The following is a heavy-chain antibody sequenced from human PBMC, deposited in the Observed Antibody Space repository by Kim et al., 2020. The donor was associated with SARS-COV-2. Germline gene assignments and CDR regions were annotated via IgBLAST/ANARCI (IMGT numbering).Heavy chain of an antibody. CDR3: ARGDIVVVPAAKGIVGAFDI. CDR2: INHSGST. D-gene: IGHD2-2*01. J-gene: IGHJ3*02. V-gene: IGHV4-34*01. CDR1: GGSFSGYY. Sequence: SETLSLTCAVYGGSFSGYYWSWIRQPPGKGLEWIGEINHSGSTNYNPSLKSRVTISVDTYKNQFSLKLSSVTAADTAVYYCARGDIVVVPAAKGIVGAFDIWGQGTMVTVSS.